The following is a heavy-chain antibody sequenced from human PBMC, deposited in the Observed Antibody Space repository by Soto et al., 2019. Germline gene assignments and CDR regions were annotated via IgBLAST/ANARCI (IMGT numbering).Heavy chain of an antibody. CDR3: ARESIFGVVSYRRTYYFDY. V-gene: IGHV4-59*01. Sequence: SETLSLTCTVSGGSISSYYWSWIRQPPGKGLEWIGYIYYSGSTNYNPSLKSRVTISVDTSKNQFSLKLSSVTAADTAVYYCARESIFGVVSYRRTYYFDYWGQGTLVTVSS. CDR1: GGSISSYY. J-gene: IGHJ4*02. CDR2: IYYSGST. D-gene: IGHD3-3*01.